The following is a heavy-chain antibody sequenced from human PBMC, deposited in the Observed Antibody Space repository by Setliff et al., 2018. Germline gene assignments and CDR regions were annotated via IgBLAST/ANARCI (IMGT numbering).Heavy chain of an antibody. Sequence: GGSLRLSCAASGFTFSGYSMHWVRQAPGKGLEWVAVVSHDGSTKWYADSVKGRFTISRDNSKNTVYLQMNSLWAEDTAVYYCARDEGQNQLLRGFDLWGRGTLVTVSS. D-gene: IGHD2-2*01. CDR2: VSHDGSTK. CDR1: GFTFSGYS. V-gene: IGHV3-30*07. J-gene: IGHJ2*01. CDR3: ARDEGQNQLLRGFDL.